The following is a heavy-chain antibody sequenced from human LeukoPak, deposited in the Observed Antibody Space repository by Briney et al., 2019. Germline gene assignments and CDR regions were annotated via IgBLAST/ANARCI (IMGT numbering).Heavy chain of an antibody. J-gene: IGHJ4*02. V-gene: IGHV1-2*02. CDR2: INPNSGGT. CDR1: GYTFTGYY. Sequence: GASVKVSCKASGYTFTGYYMHWVRQAPGQGLEWMGWINPNSGGTNYAQKFQGRVTMTRDTSISTAYMELSRLRSDDTAVYYCARGRRAYDSSGYSDYGGQGTLVTVSS. CDR3: ARGRRAYDSSGYSDY. D-gene: IGHD3-22*01.